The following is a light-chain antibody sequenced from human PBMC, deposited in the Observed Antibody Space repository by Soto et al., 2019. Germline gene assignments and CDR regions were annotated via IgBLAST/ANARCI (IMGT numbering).Light chain of an antibody. J-gene: IGKJ1*01. CDR3: QQYNSCWT. Sequence: EIQMTQSPSTLSSSVGDRVTITCRASQSVSSWLAWYQQKPGKAPKLLIYKASSLESGVPSRFSSSGSGTEFTLTISRLQADDFASYCCQQYNSCWTFGQGTKVEIK. CDR2: KAS. CDR1: QSVSSW. V-gene: IGKV1-5*03.